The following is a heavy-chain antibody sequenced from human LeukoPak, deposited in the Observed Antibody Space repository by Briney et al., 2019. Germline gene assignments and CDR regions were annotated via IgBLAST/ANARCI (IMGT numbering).Heavy chain of an antibody. CDR3: ARAGFCSTTTCYNPFDY. CDR2: ITDTGFAT. CDR1: GFTFSNYA. D-gene: IGHD2-2*01. J-gene: IGHJ4*02. Sequence: GGSLRLSCAAPGFTFSNYAMTWVRQAPGKGLERDSGITDTGFATFYADSVRGRFTISRDNSRNTLYLQMDSLRAEDTAVYYCARAGFCSTTTCYNPFDYWGQGTRVTVSS. V-gene: IGHV3-23*01.